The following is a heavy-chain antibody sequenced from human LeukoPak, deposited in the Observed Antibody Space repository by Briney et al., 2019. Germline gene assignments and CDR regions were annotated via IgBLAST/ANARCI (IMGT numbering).Heavy chain of an antibody. J-gene: IGHJ4*02. CDR2: IYSGGST. V-gene: IGHV3-53*01. CDR1: GFTVSSNY. D-gene: IGHD3-22*01. CDR3: ARIPTFYYDSSGYLFDY. Sequence: GGSLRLSCAASGFTVSSNYMSWVRQAPGKGLEWVSVIYSGGSTYYADSVKGRFTISRDNSKNTLYLQMNSLRAEDTAVYYCARIPTFYYDSSGYLFDYWGQGTLVTVSS.